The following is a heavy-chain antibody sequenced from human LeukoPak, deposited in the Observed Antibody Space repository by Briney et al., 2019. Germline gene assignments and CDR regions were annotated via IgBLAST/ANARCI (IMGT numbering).Heavy chain of an antibody. Sequence: GGSLRLSCAASGFTFSSYAMHWVRQAPGKGLEWVAVISYDGSNKYYADSVKGRFTISRDKAKNSLYLQMDSLRAEDTAVYYCARNQEIDYYDSSGFYWGVEYWGQGTLVTVSS. D-gene: IGHD3-22*01. CDR3: ARNQEIDYYDSSGFYWGVEY. CDR2: ISYDGSNK. CDR1: GFTFSSYA. V-gene: IGHV3-30*04. J-gene: IGHJ4*02.